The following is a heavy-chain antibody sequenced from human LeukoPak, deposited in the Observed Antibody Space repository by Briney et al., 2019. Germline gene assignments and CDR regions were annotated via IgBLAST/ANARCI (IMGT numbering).Heavy chain of an antibody. V-gene: IGHV3-74*01. CDR3: VVGGSPGY. J-gene: IGHJ4*02. D-gene: IGHD2-15*01. CDR1: GLAFSAYK. Sequence: GGSLRLSCAASGLAFSAYKMHWVRQAPRKGLVWVSRISTDGYTTDYTDFVQGRFTASRDNTKNTWSLEMNSLRAEDTAVYYCVVGGSPGYWGQGTLVTVSS. CDR2: ISTDGYTT.